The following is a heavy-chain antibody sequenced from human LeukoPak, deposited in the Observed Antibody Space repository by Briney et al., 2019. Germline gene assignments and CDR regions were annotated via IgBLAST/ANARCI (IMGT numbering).Heavy chain of an antibody. CDR1: GFTFSSYA. CDR2: ISGSGGST. J-gene: IGHJ4*02. Sequence: TGGSLRLSCAASGFTFSSYAMSWVRQAPGKGLEWVSAISGSGGSTYYAGSVKGRFTISRDNSKNTLYLQMNSLRAEDTAVYYCARYTGGWYSDYWGQGTLVTVSS. CDR3: ARYTGGWYSDY. V-gene: IGHV3-23*01. D-gene: IGHD6-19*01.